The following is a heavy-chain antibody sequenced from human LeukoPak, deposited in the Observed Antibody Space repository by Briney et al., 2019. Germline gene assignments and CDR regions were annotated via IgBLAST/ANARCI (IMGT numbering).Heavy chain of an antibody. J-gene: IGHJ4*02. CDR1: GFTFSGSA. Sequence: GGSLRLSCAASGFTFSGSAMHWVRQAPGKGLEWVSYISSSGSTIYYADSVKGRFTISRDNAKNSLYLQMNSLRAEDTAVYYCARAGYSYGYFDYWGQGTLVTVSS. V-gene: IGHV3-48*03. D-gene: IGHD5-18*01. CDR2: ISSSGSTI. CDR3: ARAGYSYGYFDY.